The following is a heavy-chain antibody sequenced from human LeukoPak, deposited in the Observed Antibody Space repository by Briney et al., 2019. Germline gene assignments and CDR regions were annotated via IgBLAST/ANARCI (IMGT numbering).Heavy chain of an antibody. CDR3: ARDVLLDCSSTSCYILHYFDY. CDR2: IIPIFGTA. Sequence: GSSVKVSCKASGGTFISYAISWVRQAPGQGLEWMGGIIPIFGTANYAQKFQGRVTITADESTSTAYMELGSLRSEDTAVYYCARDVLLDCSSTSCYILHYFDYWGQGTLVTVSS. CDR1: GGTFISYA. V-gene: IGHV1-69*01. J-gene: IGHJ4*02. D-gene: IGHD2-2*02.